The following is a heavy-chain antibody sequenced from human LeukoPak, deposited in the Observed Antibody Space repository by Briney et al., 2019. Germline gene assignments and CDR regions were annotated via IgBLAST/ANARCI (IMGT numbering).Heavy chain of an antibody. CDR1: GFTFRSYT. V-gene: IGHV3-21*01. D-gene: IGHD6-19*01. Sequence: KTGGSLRLSCAASGFTFRSYTMNWVRQTPAKGLEWVSSIRSSGTDLYYADSVRGRFTISRENAKNSLYLQINSLTTEDTAVYYCARGVPASVAGSFDYWGQGILVTVSS. CDR3: ARGVPASVAGSFDY. CDR2: IRSSGTDL. J-gene: IGHJ4*02.